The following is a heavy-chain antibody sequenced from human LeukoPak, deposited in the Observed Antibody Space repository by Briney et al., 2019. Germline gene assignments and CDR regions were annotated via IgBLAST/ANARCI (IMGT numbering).Heavy chain of an antibody. CDR3: TTGLVAAVGDWFDP. D-gene: IGHD6-13*01. V-gene: IGHV3-15*01. CDR2: IKSKTGGGTT. J-gene: IGHJ5*02. CDR1: GFTFSNAW. Sequence: PGGSLRLSCAASGFTFSNAWMSWVRQAPGKGLEWVGRIKSKTGGGTTDYAAPVKGRFTISRDDSKNTLYLQMNSLKTEDTAVYYCTTGLVAAVGDWFDPWGQGTLVTVSS.